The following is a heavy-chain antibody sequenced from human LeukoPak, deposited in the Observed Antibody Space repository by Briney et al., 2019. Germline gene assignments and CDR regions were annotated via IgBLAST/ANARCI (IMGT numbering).Heavy chain of an antibody. CDR3: ARALFAGSPRGPFDY. D-gene: IGHD3-10*01. Sequence: GGSLRLSCVASGFTFSSYSMNWVRQAPGKGLEWVSSISSSSSYIYYADSVKGRFTISRDNSKNTLYLQMNSLRAEDTAVYYCARALFAGSPRGPFDYWGQGTLVTVSS. CDR1: GFTFSSYS. J-gene: IGHJ4*02. CDR2: ISSSSSYI. V-gene: IGHV3-21*01.